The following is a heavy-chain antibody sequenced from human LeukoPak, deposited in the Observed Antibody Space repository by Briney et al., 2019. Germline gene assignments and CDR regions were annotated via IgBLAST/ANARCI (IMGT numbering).Heavy chain of an antibody. J-gene: IGHJ4*02. CDR3: AREHSSSSGKVFDY. CDR2: INPNSGGT. D-gene: IGHD6-6*01. V-gene: IGHV1-2*02. CDR1: GYTFPGYY. Sequence: ASVKVSCKASGYTFPGYYMHWVRQSPGQGLEWMGWINPNSGGTNYAQKFQGRVTMTRDTSISTAYMELSRLRSDDTAVYYCAREHSSSSGKVFDYWGQGTLVTVSS.